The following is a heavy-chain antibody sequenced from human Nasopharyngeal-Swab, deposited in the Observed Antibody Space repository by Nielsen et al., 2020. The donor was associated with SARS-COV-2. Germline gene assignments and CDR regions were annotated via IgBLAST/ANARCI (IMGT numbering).Heavy chain of an antibody. J-gene: IGHJ6*03. V-gene: IGHV3-21*01. CDR2: ISSSSSYI. D-gene: IGHD3-10*01. CDR1: GFTFSSYG. CDR3: ARARRGVDYYMDV. Sequence: GGSLRLSCAASGFTFSSYGMNWVRQAPGKGLEWASSISSSSSYIYYADSVKGRFTISRDNAKNSLYLQMNSLRAEDTAVYYCARARRGVDYYMDVWGKGTTVTVSS.